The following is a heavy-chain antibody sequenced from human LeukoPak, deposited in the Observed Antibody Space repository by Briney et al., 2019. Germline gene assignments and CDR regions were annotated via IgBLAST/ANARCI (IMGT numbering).Heavy chain of an antibody. V-gene: IGHV4-59*08. CDR2: IYYSGST. D-gene: IGHD6-13*01. CDR3: ARLLSSAGPWYFDL. Sequence: SETLSLTCTVSGGSISSYYWSWIRQPPGKGLEWIGYIYYSGSTNYNPSLKSRVTISVDTSKNQFSLKLSSVTAADTAVYYCARLLSSAGPWYFDLWGRGTLVTVSS. J-gene: IGHJ2*01. CDR1: GGSISSYY.